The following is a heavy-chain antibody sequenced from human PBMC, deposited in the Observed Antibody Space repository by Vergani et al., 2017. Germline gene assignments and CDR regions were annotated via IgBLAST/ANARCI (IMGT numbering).Heavy chain of an antibody. CDR2: ISGSGGST. V-gene: IGHV3-23*04. CDR1: GFTFSSYA. CDR3: AKEHRTAGTYYDILTGYPPGY. J-gene: IGHJ4*02. D-gene: IGHD3-9*01. Sequence: EVQLVESGGGLVQPGGSLRLSCAASGFTFSSYAMSWVRQAPGKGLEWVSAISGSGGSTYYADSVKGRFTISRDNSKNTLYLQMNSLRAEDTAVYYCAKEHRTAGTYYDILTGYPPGYWGQGTLVTVSS.